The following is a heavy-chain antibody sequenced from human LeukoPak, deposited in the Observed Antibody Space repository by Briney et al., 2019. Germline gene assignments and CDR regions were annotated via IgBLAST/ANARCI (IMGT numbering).Heavy chain of an antibody. CDR1: GFTFSTYW. J-gene: IGHJ4*02. V-gene: IGHV3-74*01. CDR2: INSDGSTT. CDR3: ARVRYSSGWYSDY. D-gene: IGHD6-19*01. Sequence: GGSLRLSCAASGFTFSTYWMHWVRRAPGKGLVWVSRINSDGSTTTYADSVKGRFTIPRDNAKNTLYLQMNSLSAEDTAVYYCARVRYSSGWYSDYWGQGTLVTVSS.